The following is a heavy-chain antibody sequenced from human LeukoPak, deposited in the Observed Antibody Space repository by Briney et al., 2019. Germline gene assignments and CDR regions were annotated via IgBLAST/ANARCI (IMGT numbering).Heavy chain of an antibody. CDR1: GYTFTSCA. J-gene: IGHJ4*02. CDR3: ARALELPSFDY. Sequence: ASVKVSCKASGYTFTSCAISWVRQAPGQGLEWMGWISAYNGNTNYAQKLQGRVTMTTDTSTSTAYMELRSLRSDDTAVYYCARALELPSFDYWGQGTLVTVSS. D-gene: IGHD1-7*01. CDR2: ISAYNGNT. V-gene: IGHV1-18*01.